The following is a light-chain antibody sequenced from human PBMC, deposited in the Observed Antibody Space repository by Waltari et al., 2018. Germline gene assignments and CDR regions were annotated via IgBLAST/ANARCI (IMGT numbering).Light chain of an antibody. CDR3: QQYGSSPYT. V-gene: IGKV3-20*01. CDR2: GAS. J-gene: IGKJ2*01. CDR1: QTVSKNY. Sequence: EIVLTQSPGTLSLSAGERATLSCRASQTVSKNYLAWYQQKPGQAPRLLIYGASTRATGIQDKFRGSGVGADFTLTISRLDPEDFAMYFCQQYGSSPYTFGQGTKLE.